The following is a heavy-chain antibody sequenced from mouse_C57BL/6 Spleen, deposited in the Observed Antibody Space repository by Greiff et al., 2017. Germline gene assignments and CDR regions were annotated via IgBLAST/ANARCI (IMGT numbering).Heavy chain of an antibody. Sequence: EVQLQQSGPGLAKPSQTLSLTCSVTGYSITSDYWNWIRKFPGNKLEYMGYISYSGSTYYNPSLKSRISITRDTSKNQYYLQWNSVTTEDTATYYGARSSYYGSSYPFWYFDVWGTGTTVTVSS. V-gene: IGHV3-8*01. J-gene: IGHJ1*03. CDR3: ARSSYYGSSYPFWYFDV. CDR1: GYSITSDY. CDR2: ISYSGST. D-gene: IGHD1-1*01.